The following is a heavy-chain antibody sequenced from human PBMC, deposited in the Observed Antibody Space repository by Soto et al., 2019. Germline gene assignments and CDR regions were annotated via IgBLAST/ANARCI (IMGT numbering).Heavy chain of an antibody. Sequence: WASVKVSCKASGGTFSTYAFSWVRQAPGQGLEWMGGIIPFFGAPNSAQKFRGRLTITADESTTTVYMELSSLRSDDTAVYYCARELSNPYYYYDMDVWGQGTTVTVSS. CDR3: ARELSNPYYYYDMDV. D-gene: IGHD2-8*01. CDR1: GGTFSTYA. V-gene: IGHV1-69*13. J-gene: IGHJ6*02. CDR2: IIPFFGAP.